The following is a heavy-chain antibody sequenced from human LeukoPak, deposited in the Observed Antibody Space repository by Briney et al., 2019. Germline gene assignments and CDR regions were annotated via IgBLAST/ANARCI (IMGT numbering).Heavy chain of an antibody. D-gene: IGHD6-13*01. V-gene: IGHV1-2*02. Sequence: ASVKVSCKASGYTFTCYYMHWVRQAPGQGLEWMGWINPNSGGTNYAQKFQGRVTMTRDTSISTAYMELSRLRSDDTAVYYCARDLAGYSSSRDFDYWGQGTLVTVSS. J-gene: IGHJ4*02. CDR3: ARDLAGYSSSRDFDY. CDR1: GYTFTCYY. CDR2: INPNSGGT.